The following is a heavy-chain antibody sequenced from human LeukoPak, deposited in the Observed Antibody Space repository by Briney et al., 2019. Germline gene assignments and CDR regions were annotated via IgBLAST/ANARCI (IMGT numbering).Heavy chain of an antibody. J-gene: IGHJ3*02. CDR3: ARDTVNYGRYSSSWLYAFDI. CDR2: ISYDGSNK. Sequence: GGSLRLSCAASGFTFSSYAMHWVRQAPGKGLEWVAVISYDGSNKYYADSVKGRFTISRDNSKNTLYLQMNSLRAEDTAVYYCARDTVNYGRYSSSWLYAFDIWGQGTMVTVSS. CDR1: GFTFSSYA. V-gene: IGHV3-30-3*01. D-gene: IGHD6-13*01.